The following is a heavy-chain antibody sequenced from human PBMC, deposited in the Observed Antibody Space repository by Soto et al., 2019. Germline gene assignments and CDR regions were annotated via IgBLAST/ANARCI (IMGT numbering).Heavy chain of an antibody. D-gene: IGHD1-26*01. V-gene: IGHV1-46*01. CDR2: INPSGGST. J-gene: IGHJ4*02. CDR3: ARNVNSGLDH. Sequence: QVQLVQSGAEVKKPGASVKVSCKASGYIFTSYYMHWVRQAHGQGREWMGFINPSGGSTSYAQKCQGRVTMTRDTSTTIVDMELSGLRYEHTAVYYCARNVNSGLDHWGQGTLVAVSS. CDR1: GYIFTSYY.